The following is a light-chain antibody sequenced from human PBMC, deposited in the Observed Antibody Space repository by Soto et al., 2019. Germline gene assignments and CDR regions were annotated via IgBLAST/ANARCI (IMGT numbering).Light chain of an antibody. Sequence: DVRMTQSPSSLSASVGDTITITCRASRTINTYLNWFQQKPGEPPRLLIYGASTLHDGVPSRFSGSGSGADFTLTISGLQPEDFASYHCQQTYSDISFGGGGNV. CDR2: GAS. V-gene: IGKV1-39*01. J-gene: IGKJ4*01. CDR1: RTINTY. CDR3: QQTYSDIS.